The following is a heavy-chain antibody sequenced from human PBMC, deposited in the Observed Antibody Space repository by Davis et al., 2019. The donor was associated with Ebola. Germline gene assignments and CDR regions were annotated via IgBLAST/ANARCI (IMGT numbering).Heavy chain of an antibody. CDR3: ARHSGSYYPH. D-gene: IGHD1-26*01. V-gene: IGHV4-39*01. CDR2: IYYSGST. J-gene: IGHJ4*02. Sequence: PSETLSLTCTVSGGSISSSSYYWGWIRQPPGKGLEWIGSIYYSGSTYYNPSLKSRVTISVDTSKNQFSLKLSSVTAADTAVYYCARHSGSYYPHWGQGTLVTVSS. CDR1: GGSISSSSYY.